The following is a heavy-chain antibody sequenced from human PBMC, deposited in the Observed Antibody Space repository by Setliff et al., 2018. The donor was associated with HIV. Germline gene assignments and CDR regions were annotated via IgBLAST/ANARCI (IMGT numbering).Heavy chain of an antibody. V-gene: IGHV3-30*04. D-gene: IGHD3-22*01. CDR2: ISYDGNSQ. CDR1: GFTFSYYT. Sequence: PGGSLRLSCAASGFTFSYYTMHWIRQTPDNGLEWVAVISYDGNSQYYADSVKGRFTISRDNAKNTLYLQMNSLRAEDTAVYYCARDLSYDYDRSSDTFDYWGQGTLVTVSS. CDR3: ARDLSYDYDRSSDTFDY. J-gene: IGHJ4*02.